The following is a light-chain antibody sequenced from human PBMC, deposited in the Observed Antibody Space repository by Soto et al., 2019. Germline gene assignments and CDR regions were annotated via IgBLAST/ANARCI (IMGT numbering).Light chain of an antibody. CDR1: SSDVGGYNY. J-gene: IGLJ2*01. V-gene: IGLV2-14*01. CDR2: DVS. CDR3: SSYTSSSTLVV. Sequence: QSALTQPASVSGSPGQSITISCTGTSSDVGGYNYVSWYQQHPGKAPKLMIYDVSNRPSGVSNRFSGSKSGTTGSLTISGLQAEYEHYYYCSSYTSSSTLVVFGGGTKLTVL.